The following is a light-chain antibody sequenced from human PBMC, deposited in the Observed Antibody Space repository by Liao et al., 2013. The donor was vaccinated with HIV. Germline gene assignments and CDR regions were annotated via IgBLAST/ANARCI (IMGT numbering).Light chain of an antibody. J-gene: IGLJ1*01. Sequence: SYELTQPPSVSVSPGQTASITCSGDELGDKYASWYQQKPGQSPVLVIYQDSKRPSEIPERFSGSNSGNTATLTISGTQAMDEADYYCQAWDSSTVSYVFGTGTKVTVL. CDR1: ELGDKY. V-gene: IGLV3-1*01. CDR3: QAWDSSTVSYV. CDR2: QDS.